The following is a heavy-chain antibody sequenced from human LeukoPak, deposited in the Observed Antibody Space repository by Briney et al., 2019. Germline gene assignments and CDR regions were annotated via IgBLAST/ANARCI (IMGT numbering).Heavy chain of an antibody. V-gene: IGHV1-69*13. CDR1: GGTFSSYA. CDR3: ALSGSYPDAFDI. CDR2: IIPIFGTA. D-gene: IGHD1-26*01. J-gene: IGHJ3*02. Sequence: SVKVSCKASGGTFSSYAISWVRQAPGQGLEWMGGIIPIFGTANYAQKFQGRVTITADESTSTAYMELSSLRSEYTAVYYCALSGSYPDAFDIWGQGTMVTVSS.